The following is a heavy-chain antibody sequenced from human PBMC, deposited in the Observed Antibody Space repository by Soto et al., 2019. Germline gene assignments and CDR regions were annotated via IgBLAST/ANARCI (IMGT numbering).Heavy chain of an antibody. CDR1: GYTFTSYG. D-gene: IGHD3-9*01. V-gene: IGHV1-18*04. Sequence: XSVKVSCKDSGYTFTSYGISWVRQAPGQGLEWMGWISAYNGNTNYAQKLQGRVTMTTDTSTSTAYMELRSLRSDDTAVYYCARQGDIPRRTPFDYWGQGTLVTVSS. CDR3: ARQGDIPRRTPFDY. J-gene: IGHJ4*02. CDR2: ISAYNGNT.